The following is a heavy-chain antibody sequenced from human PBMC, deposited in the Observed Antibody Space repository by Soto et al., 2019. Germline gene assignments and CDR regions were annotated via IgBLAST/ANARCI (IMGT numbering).Heavy chain of an antibody. D-gene: IGHD3-3*01. J-gene: IGHJ6*03. CDR1: GYTLSNYG. CDR2: SSTYNGNT. V-gene: IGHV1-18*01. Sequence: GASVKVSCKASGYTLSNYGISWVRQAPGQGLEWMGWSSTYNGNTKYAKKFQGRVTMTTDTSTSTAYMELRSLRSDDTAVYYCVRDHHDFSSDYHYYHMDVWGKGTTVTVSS. CDR3: VRDHHDFSSDYHYYHMDV.